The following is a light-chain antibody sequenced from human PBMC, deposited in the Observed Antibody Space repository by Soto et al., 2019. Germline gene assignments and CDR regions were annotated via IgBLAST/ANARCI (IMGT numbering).Light chain of an antibody. CDR2: EVS. V-gene: IGLV2-14*01. CDR3: SSYTTRSTPLYV. CDR1: SSDVGAYNF. Sequence: QSALTQPASVSGSPGQSITISYTGTSSDVGAYNFVSWYQQHPGKAPKLMIYEVSNRPSGVSNRFSGSKSGNTASLTISGLQAEDEADYYCSSYTTRSTPLYVFGTGTKVTVL. J-gene: IGLJ1*01.